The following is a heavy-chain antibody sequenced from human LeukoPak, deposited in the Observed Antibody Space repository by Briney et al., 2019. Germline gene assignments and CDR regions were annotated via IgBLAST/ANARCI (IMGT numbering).Heavy chain of an antibody. Sequence: AGSLRLSCAASGFTFSSYWMSWVRQAPGKGLEWVANIKQDGSEKYYVDPVKGRFTISRDNAKNSLYLQMNSLRAEDTAVYYCARDRGRWWEPQFYWGQGTLVTVSS. CDR3: ARDRGRWWEPQFY. J-gene: IGHJ4*02. CDR2: IKQDGSEK. D-gene: IGHD1-26*01. V-gene: IGHV3-7*01. CDR1: GFTFSSYW.